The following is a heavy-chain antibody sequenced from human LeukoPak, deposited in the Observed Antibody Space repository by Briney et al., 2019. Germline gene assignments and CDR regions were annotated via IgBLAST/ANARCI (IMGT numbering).Heavy chain of an antibody. Sequence: GGSLRLSCAASGFSFSSHSMNWVRQAPGKGLDWISSISSSSSYMHYADSVKGRFTISRDNAKNSLYLQMNSLRAEDPAVYYCARAYSYFFDSSGYYDDCWGQGTLVTVSS. J-gene: IGHJ4*02. CDR3: ARAYSYFFDSSGYYDDC. D-gene: IGHD3-22*01. CDR1: GFSFSSHS. CDR2: ISSSSSYM. V-gene: IGHV3-21*01.